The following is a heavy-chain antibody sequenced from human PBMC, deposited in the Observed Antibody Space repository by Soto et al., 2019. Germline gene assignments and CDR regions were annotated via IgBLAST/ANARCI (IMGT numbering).Heavy chain of an antibody. V-gene: IGHV1-46*03. CDR1: GYTFTSYY. D-gene: IGHD2-15*01. Sequence: ASVKVSCKASGYTFTSYYMHWVRQAPGQGLEWMGIINPSNSTTYAQKFQGRVTMTRDTSTSTVYMELSSLRSEDTAVYYCTRVSCTGGSCYPIDSWGQGTLVTVSS. CDR2: INPSNST. J-gene: IGHJ4*02. CDR3: TRVSCTGGSCYPIDS.